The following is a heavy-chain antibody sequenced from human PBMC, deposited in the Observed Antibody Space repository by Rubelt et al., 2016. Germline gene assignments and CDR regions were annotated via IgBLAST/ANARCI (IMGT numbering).Heavy chain of an antibody. J-gene: IGHJ3*02. Sequence: VQLLESGGDLVQPGGSLRLSCAASGFTFSSSAMSWVRQAPGKGLEWGAGISYDGNNKNYADSVKGRFTISRDNSKNTLYLQMNSLRPEDTAVYYCARGPQWLQLGSFDIWGQGTMVTVSS. CDR2: ISYDGNNK. D-gene: IGHD6-19*01. CDR1: GFTFSSSA. CDR3: ARGPQWLQLGSFDI. V-gene: IGHV3-30-3*01.